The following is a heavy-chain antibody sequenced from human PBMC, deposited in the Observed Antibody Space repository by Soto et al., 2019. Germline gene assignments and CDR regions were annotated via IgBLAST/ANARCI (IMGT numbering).Heavy chain of an antibody. D-gene: IGHD6-19*01. CDR1: GFTFSSYS. CDR2: ISSSSSYI. V-gene: IGHV3-21*01. Sequence: GGSLRLSCAASGFTFSSYSMNCVRQAPGKGLEWVSSISSSSSYIYYADSVKGRFTISRDNAKNSLYLQMNSLRAEDTAVYYCARLIAVAGRHFDYWGQGTLVTVSS. J-gene: IGHJ4*02. CDR3: ARLIAVAGRHFDY.